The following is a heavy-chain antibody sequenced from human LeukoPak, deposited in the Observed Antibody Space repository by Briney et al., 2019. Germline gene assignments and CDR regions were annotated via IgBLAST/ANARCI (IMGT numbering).Heavy chain of an antibody. CDR1: GYSISSGYY. CDR2: IYHSGST. D-gene: IGHD1-1*01. V-gene: IGHV4-38-2*02. CDR3: AWDSRAYDY. J-gene: IGHJ4*02. Sequence: SETLSLTCTVSGYSISSGYYWGWIRQPPGKGLEWIGSIYHSGSTYYNPSLKSRVTISVDTSKNQFSLKLSSVTAADTAVYYCAWDSRAYDYWGQGTLVTVSS.